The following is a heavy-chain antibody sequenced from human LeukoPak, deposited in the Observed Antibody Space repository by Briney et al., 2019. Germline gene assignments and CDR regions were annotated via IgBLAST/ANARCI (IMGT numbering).Heavy chain of an antibody. CDR3: ARGEYYYDSSGYCSYYSDY. J-gene: IGHJ4*02. Sequence: GGSLRLSCAASGFTVSSNYMSWVRPAPGKGLEWVSVIYSGGSTYYADSVKGRFTISRDNSKNTLYLQMNSLRAEDTAVYYCARGEYYYDSSGYCSYYSDYWGQGTLVTVSS. D-gene: IGHD3-22*01. CDR1: GFTVSSNY. CDR2: IYSGGST. V-gene: IGHV3-53*01.